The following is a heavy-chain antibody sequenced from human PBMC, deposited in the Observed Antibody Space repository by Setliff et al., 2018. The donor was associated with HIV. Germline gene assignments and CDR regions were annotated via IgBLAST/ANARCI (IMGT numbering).Heavy chain of an antibody. CDR3: AKGGYGSGSYYYFDY. D-gene: IGHD3-10*01. Sequence: SVKVSCKASGGTLSTYGISWVRQAPGQGLEWMGGIIPVLGITNYAQKFQGRVTITADKSTSTAYMELNSLRAEDTALYYCAKGGYGSGSYYYFDYWGQGVLVTVSS. CDR2: IIPVLGIT. V-gene: IGHV1-69*10. CDR1: GGTLSTYG. J-gene: IGHJ4*02.